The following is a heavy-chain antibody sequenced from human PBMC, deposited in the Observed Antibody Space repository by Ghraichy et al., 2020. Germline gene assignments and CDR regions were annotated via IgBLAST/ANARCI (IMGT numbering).Heavy chain of an antibody. V-gene: IGHV4-59*01. CDR1: GGSISSYY. CDR2: IYYSGST. Sequence: SQTLSLTCTVSGGSISSYYWSWIRQPPGKGLEWIGYIYYSGSTNYNPSLKSRVTISVDTSKNQFSLKLSSVTAADTAVYYCAREHKTFGLVGQLVHHYNWFDPWGQGTLVTVSS. CDR3: AREHKTFGLVGQLVHHYNWFDP. J-gene: IGHJ5*02. D-gene: IGHD6-6*01.